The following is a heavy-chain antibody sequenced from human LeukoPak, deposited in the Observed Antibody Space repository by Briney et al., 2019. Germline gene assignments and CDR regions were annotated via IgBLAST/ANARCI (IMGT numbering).Heavy chain of an antibody. Sequence: GASVKVSCKVSGYTLTELSMHWVRQAPGKGLEWMGGFDPEDGETIYAQKFQGRVTMTEDTSIDTAYMELSSLRSEDTAVYYCATAEYCSGGSCYSLDYWGQGTLVTVSS. CDR3: ATAEYCSGGSCYSLDY. V-gene: IGHV1-24*01. D-gene: IGHD2-15*01. J-gene: IGHJ4*02. CDR2: FDPEDGET. CDR1: GYTLTELS.